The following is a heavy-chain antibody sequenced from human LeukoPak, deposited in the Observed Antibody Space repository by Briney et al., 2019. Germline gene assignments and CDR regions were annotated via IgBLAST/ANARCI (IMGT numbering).Heavy chain of an antibody. D-gene: IGHD3-9*01. Sequence: PSETLSLTCTVSGASMSDYYWSWIRQPPGKGLEWIGYIYYSGSTNYNPSLKSRVTISVDTSKNQFSLKLSSVTAADTAVYYCARGGYYDILTGYHPFVWGQGTTVTVSS. V-gene: IGHV4-59*01. CDR3: ARGGYYDILTGYHPFV. CDR1: GASMSDYY. CDR2: IYYSGST. J-gene: IGHJ6*02.